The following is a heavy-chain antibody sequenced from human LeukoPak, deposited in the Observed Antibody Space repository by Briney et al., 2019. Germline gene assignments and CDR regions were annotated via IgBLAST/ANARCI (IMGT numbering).Heavy chain of an antibody. V-gene: IGHV4-4*07. CDR1: GVSINNFY. J-gene: IGHJ4*02. CDR3: ARDPFRSSFDS. CDR2: IYISGTT. D-gene: IGHD1-26*01. Sequence: SETLSLTCTVSGVSINNFYWNWIRQSAGKGLEWIGRIYISGTTHYNPSLKSRVTMSVDTSKTQFSLKLTSVTAADTAVYYCARDPFRSSFDSWGQGTLVTVSS.